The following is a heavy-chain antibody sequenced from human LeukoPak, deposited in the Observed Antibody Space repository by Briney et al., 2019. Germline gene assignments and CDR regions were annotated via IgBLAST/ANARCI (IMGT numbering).Heavy chain of an antibody. CDR3: ARVKVAAIGAFDI. V-gene: IGHV4-34*01. CDR1: GGSFSGYY. Sequence: SETLSLTCAVYGGSFSGYYWSWIRQPPGKGLEWIGEINHSGSTNYNPSLKSRVTLSVDTSKNQFSLKLSSVTAADTAVYYCARVKVAAIGAFDIWGQGTMVTVSS. CDR2: INHSGST. D-gene: IGHD2-15*01. J-gene: IGHJ3*02.